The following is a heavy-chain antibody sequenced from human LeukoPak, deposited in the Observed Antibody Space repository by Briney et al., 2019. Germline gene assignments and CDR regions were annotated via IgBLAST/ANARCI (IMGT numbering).Heavy chain of an antibody. D-gene: IGHD6-19*01. CDR3: ARGAPQWLVHFDY. CDR1: GDSVSSNSPA. J-gene: IGHJ4*02. Sequence: SQTLSLTCAISGDSVSSNSPAWNWIRHSPSRRLEWLGSTYYRSKWYNDYAVSVKSRITINPDTSKNQFSLQLNSVTLEDTAVYYCARGAPQWLVHFDYWGQGTLVSVSS. CDR2: TYYRSKWYN. V-gene: IGHV6-1*01.